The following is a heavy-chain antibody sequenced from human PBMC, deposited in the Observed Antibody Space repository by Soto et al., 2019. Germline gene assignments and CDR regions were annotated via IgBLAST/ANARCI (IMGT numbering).Heavy chain of an antibody. CDR3: ARESADTAFDY. Sequence: QVQLVESGGGVVQPGRSLRLSCAASGFTFSSYAMHWVRQAPGKGLAWVAVISYDGSNKYYADSVKGRFTISRDNSNNTLYLQMNSLRAEYTAVYYCARESADTAFDYWGQGTLVTVSS. V-gene: IGHV3-30-3*01. CDR1: GFTFSSYA. D-gene: IGHD3-3*01. CDR2: ISYDGSNK. J-gene: IGHJ4*02.